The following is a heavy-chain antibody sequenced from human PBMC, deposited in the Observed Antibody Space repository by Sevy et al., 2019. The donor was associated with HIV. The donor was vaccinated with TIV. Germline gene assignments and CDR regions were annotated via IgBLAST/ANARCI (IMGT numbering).Heavy chain of an antibody. CDR3: AKNQLLEIAVFNI. D-gene: IGHD1-1*01. CDR2: IYSTGST. V-gene: IGHV4-4*07. Sequence: SETLSLTCTVSGGSISNSYWTWIRQSPGKGLEWVGCIYSTGSTNFNPSLKNRLTMSVDKSTNQFSLNLASVTAADTAVYYCAKNQLLEIAVFNIWGQGTMVTVSS. J-gene: IGHJ3*02. CDR1: GGSISNSY.